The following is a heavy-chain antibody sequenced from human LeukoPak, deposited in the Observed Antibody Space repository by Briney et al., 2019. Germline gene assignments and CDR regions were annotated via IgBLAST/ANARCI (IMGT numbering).Heavy chain of an antibody. Sequence: GGSPRLSCAASGFTFSTYAMSWVRQAPGKGLEWVSSISGSGYSTYYADSVEGRFTISRDNFKSTLFLQMISLRAEDTAVYSCAKYYYDSSGYYDAAPLDSWGQGTLVTVFS. D-gene: IGHD3-22*01. CDR2: ISGSGYST. V-gene: IGHV3-23*01. J-gene: IGHJ4*02. CDR1: GFTFSTYA. CDR3: AKYYYDSSGYYDAAPLDS.